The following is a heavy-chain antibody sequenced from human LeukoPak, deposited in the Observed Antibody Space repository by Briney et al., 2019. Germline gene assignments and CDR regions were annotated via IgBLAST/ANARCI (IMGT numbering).Heavy chain of an antibody. D-gene: IGHD2-15*01. CDR1: GFTFSSYA. Sequence: GRSLRLSCAASGFTFSSYAMSWVRQAPGKGLEWVSAISGSGGSTYYADSVKGRFTISRDNSKNTLYLQMNSLRAEDTAVYYCAKSVAGYYYYYMDVWGKGTTVTVSS. CDR2: ISGSGGST. J-gene: IGHJ6*03. V-gene: IGHV3-23*01. CDR3: AKSVAGYYYYYMDV.